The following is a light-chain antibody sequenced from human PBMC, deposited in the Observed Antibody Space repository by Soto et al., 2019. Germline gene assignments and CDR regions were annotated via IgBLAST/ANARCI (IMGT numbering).Light chain of an antibody. V-gene: IGKV3-15*01. CDR2: GAS. Sequence: ETVMTQSPATLSVSPGDRVTLSCRVSQSIGTNLLWLQQSPGQPPRLLISGASDRVAGVPDRFSGSGSGTDFTLTISGLQSEDCAVYYCQQYAGWPRTFGQGTKLEIK. CDR3: QQYAGWPRT. CDR1: QSIGTN. J-gene: IGKJ2*01.